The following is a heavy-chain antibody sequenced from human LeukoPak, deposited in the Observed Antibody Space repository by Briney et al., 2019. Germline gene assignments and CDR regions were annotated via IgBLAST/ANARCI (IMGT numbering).Heavy chain of an antibody. CDR1: GFTFSTYG. CDR3: AELGITMIGGV. D-gene: IGHD3-10*02. J-gene: IGHJ6*04. Sequence: GGSLRLSCAASGFTFSTYGMHWVRQAPGKGLEGVTFIQYDGSNKYYADSVKGRFTISRDNAKNSLYVQMNSLRAEDTAVYYCAELGITMIGGVWGKGTTVTISS. V-gene: IGHV3-30*02. CDR2: IQYDGSNK.